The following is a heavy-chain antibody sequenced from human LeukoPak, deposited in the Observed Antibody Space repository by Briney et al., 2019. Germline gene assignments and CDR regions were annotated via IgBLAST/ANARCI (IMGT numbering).Heavy chain of an antibody. CDR1: GYIFISYV. D-gene: IGHD4-4*01. J-gene: IGHJ5*02. CDR2: ISAYNGNT. CDR3: ARGDNDYSNKTLPGSSHNWFDP. V-gene: IGHV1-18*01. Sequence: GASVTVSCRASGYIFISYVISWVRQAPGQGLEWMGWISAYNGNTNYAQKFQGRVAMTTDTSTSTAYMELRSLRSDDTAVYYCARGDNDYSNKTLPGSSHNWFDPWGQGTLVTVSS.